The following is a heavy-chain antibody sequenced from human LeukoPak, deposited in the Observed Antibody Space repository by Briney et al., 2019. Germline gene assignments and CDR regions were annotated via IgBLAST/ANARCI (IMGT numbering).Heavy chain of an antibody. D-gene: IGHD3-16*02. Sequence: SQTLSLTCTVPGGSISSGSYYWRWIRQPAGKGLEWIGRIYTSGSTNYNPSLKSRVTISVDTSKNHFSLKLSSVTAADPAVYYCARGRYDYVWGSYPNWFDLWGQGTLVTVSS. J-gene: IGHJ5*02. CDR3: ARGRYDYVWGSYPNWFDL. CDR1: GGSISSGSYY. V-gene: IGHV4-61*02. CDR2: IYTSGST.